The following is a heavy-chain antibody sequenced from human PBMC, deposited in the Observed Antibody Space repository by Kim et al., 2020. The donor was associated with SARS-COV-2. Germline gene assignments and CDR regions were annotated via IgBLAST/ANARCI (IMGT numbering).Heavy chain of an antibody. CDR3: ARDLSGSHYGRAFDI. V-gene: IGHV3-30-3*01. CDR1: GFAFNIYA. Sequence: GGSLRLSCAASGFAFNIYAVHWVRQAPGKGLEWVALISYDGSNNYYADSVRGRFTISRDNSKNTLYLQMNNLRAEDTAVYYCARDLSGSHYGRAFDIWGQGTMVTVSS. CDR2: ISYDGSNN. J-gene: IGHJ3*02. D-gene: IGHD1-26*01.